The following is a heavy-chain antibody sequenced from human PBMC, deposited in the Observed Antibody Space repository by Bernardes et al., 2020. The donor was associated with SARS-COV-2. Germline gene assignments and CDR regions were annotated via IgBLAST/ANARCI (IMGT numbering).Heavy chain of an antibody. D-gene: IGHD3-10*01. V-gene: IGHV5-51*01. CDR2: IYPSDSNT. CDR3: ARRYGSGNYHDHRNAFDI. J-gene: IGHJ3*02. Sequence: GECLKISCQSGFNFNAYWIAWVRQRPGKGLEWMGIIYPSDSNTIYSPSFEGQVTISADKSVSTAYLQLSGLRASDTAMYYCARRYGSGNYHDHRNAFDIWGQGTMVTVSS. CDR1: GFNFNAYW.